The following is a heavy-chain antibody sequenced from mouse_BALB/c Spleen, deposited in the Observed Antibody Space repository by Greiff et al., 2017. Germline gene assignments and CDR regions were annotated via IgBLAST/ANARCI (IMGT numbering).Heavy chain of an antibody. V-gene: IGHV5-6*01. Sequence: EVQGVESGGDLVKPGGSLKLSCAASGFTFSSYGMSWVRQTPDKRLEWVATISSGGSYTYYPDSVKGRFTISRDNAKNTLYLQMSSLKSEDTAMYYCARQDYADYCGQGTTLTVSA. D-gene: IGHD2-4*01. CDR1: GFTFSSYG. CDR3: ARQDYADY. J-gene: IGHJ2*01. CDR2: ISSGGSYT.